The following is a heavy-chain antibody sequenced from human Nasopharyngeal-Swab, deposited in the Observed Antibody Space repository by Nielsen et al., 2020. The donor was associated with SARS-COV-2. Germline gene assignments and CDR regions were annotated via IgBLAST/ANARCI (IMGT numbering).Heavy chain of an antibody. CDR3: ARDLPFDY. V-gene: IGHV1-2*06. Sequence: ASVKVSCKASGGTFSSYAISWVRQAPGQGLEWMGRINPNSGGTNYAQKFQGRVTMTRDTSISTAYMELSRLRSDDTAVYYCARDLPFDYWGQGTLVTVSS. J-gene: IGHJ4*02. CDR1: GGTFSSYA. CDR2: INPNSGGT.